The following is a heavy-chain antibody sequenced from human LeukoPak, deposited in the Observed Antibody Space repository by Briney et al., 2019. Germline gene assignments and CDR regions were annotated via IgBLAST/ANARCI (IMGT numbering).Heavy chain of an antibody. CDR3: FAGYYGSSGSYFDY. D-gene: IGHD3-22*01. V-gene: IGHV3-23*01. Sequence: GGSLRLSCAASGFTFVNYAMSWIRQAPGKGLEWVSVISGSGHNTKYADAVKGRFTISRDKSKNTLYLQMNSLRTEDTAVYYCFAGYYGSSGSYFDYWGQGTLVTVSS. CDR2: ISGSGHNT. J-gene: IGHJ4*02. CDR1: GFTFVNYA.